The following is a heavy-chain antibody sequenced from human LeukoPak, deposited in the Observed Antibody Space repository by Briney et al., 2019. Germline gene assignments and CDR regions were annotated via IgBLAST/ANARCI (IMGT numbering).Heavy chain of an antibody. D-gene: IGHD2-15*01. CDR2: ISGSGGST. CDR1: GFTFSRYA. Sequence: GGSLRLSCAASGFTFSRYAMSWVRHAPGKGLEWVSAISGSGGSTYYADSVKGRFTISRDNSKNTLYLEMNSLRAEDTAVYYCAKDRGYCSGGSCYFIDYWGQGTLVTVSS. J-gene: IGHJ4*02. CDR3: AKDRGYCSGGSCYFIDY. V-gene: IGHV3-23*01.